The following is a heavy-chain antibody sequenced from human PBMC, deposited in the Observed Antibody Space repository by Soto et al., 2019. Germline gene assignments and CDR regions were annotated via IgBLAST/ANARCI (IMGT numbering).Heavy chain of an antibody. V-gene: IGHV1-69*14. J-gene: IGHJ4*02. Sequence: QVQLVQSGAEVKKPGSSVKVSCKTSGDIFSGYSISWVRQAPGQGLEWMGGIIPIFGTTNYAQRFHGRVTITADKSTSTVYMEVYSLKSEDTAGYYGARDLGSGYDPGDYWGQGTLVTVSS. CDR3: ARDLGSGYDPGDY. CDR1: GDIFSGYS. CDR2: IIPIFGTT. D-gene: IGHD5-12*01.